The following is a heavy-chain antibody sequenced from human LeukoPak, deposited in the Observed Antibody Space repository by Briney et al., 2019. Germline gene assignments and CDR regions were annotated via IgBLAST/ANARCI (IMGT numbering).Heavy chain of an antibody. CDR1: GFTFSSYW. CDR2: INTDGSST. D-gene: IGHD3-22*01. J-gene: IGHJ4*02. CDR3: ARDTYDTSGYYYGPFDY. V-gene: IGHV3-74*01. Sequence: GGSLRLSCAASGFTFSSYWMHWVRQAPGKGLVWVSHINTDGSSTSYADSVKGRFTISGDNAKNTLYLQMNSLRAEDTAVYYCARDTYDTSGYYYGPFDYWGQGTLVTVSS.